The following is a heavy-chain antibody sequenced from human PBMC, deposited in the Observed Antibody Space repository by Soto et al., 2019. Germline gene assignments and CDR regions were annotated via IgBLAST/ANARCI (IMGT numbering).Heavy chain of an antibody. CDR1: GGSISSYY. CDR2: IYYSGST. J-gene: IGHJ2*01. Sequence: QVQLQESGPGLVKPSETLSLTCTVSGGSISSYYWSWIRQPPGKGLEWIGYIYYSGSTNYNPSLKSRVTISVDTSKNQFSLKLSSVTAADTAVYYCARDKGCTSCYTRHERYDYWYFDLWGRGTLVTVSS. CDR3: ARDKGCTSCYTRHERYDYWYFDL. V-gene: IGHV4-59*01. D-gene: IGHD2-2*02.